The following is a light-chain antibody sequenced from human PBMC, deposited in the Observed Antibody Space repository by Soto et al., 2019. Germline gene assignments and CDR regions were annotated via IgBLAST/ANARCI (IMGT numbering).Light chain of an antibody. CDR3: TSYTPTGALV. Sequence: QSVLTQPASVSGSLGQSITISCTGTRTDIGGYNYVSWYQHRPGKAPRLMIYEVRNRLSGVSNRFSGSKSGNTASLTISGLQSEDEADYYCTSYTPTGALVFGSGTKLTVL. J-gene: IGLJ3*02. V-gene: IGLV2-14*01. CDR1: RTDIGGYNY. CDR2: EVR.